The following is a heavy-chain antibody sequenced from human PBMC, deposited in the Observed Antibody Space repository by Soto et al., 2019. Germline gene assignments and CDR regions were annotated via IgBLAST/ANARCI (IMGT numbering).Heavy chain of an antibody. CDR2: TYWNDDE. V-gene: IGHV2-5*01. Sequence: QITLKESGPTLVKPTQTLTLTCTVSGFSLTTSGVGVGWIRQPPGKALEWLALTYWNDDERYSPSLKSRLTNTKDTSKNQVVLTMTNMDPVDTATYYCAHSSPMYCSSSSCLGFFDYWGQGTLVTVSS. D-gene: IGHD2-2*01. J-gene: IGHJ4*02. CDR3: AHSSPMYCSSSSCLGFFDY. CDR1: GFSLTTSGVG.